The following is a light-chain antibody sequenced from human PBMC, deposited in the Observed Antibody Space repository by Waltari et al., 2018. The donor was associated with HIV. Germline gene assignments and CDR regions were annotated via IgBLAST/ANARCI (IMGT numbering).Light chain of an antibody. J-gene: IGKJ4*01. V-gene: IGKV3-20*01. Sequence: EIVLTQSPDTLSLSPGERATLSCRASQSVSNSYLDWYQQKPGQVPRLLIYGASSRATGIPDRFSGSGSGTDFTLTISRLEPEDLAVYYCQQYGSSRLTFGGGTKVEIK. CDR3: QQYGSSRLT. CDR1: QSVSNSY. CDR2: GAS.